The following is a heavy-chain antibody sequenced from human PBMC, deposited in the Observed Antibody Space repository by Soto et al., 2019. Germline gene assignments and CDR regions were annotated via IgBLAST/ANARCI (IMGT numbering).Heavy chain of an antibody. J-gene: IGHJ3*02. D-gene: IGHD2-8*01. Sequence: QLQLQESGPGLVKPSETLSLTCTVSGGSISSSSYYWGWIRQPPGKGLEWIGSIYYSGSTYYNPSLESRVTISVDTSKNQFSLKLSSVTAADTAVYYGARQLSYCTNGVCYLDAFDIWGQGTMVTVSS. CDR3: ARQLSYCTNGVCYLDAFDI. CDR2: IYYSGST. V-gene: IGHV4-39*01. CDR1: GGSISSSSYY.